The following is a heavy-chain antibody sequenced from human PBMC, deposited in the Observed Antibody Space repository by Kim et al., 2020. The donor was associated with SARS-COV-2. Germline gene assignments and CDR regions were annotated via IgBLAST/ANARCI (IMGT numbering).Heavy chain of an antibody. J-gene: IGHJ3*02. Sequence: SETLSLTCTVSGGSISSYYWSWIRQPPGKGLEWIGYIYYSGSTNYNPSLKSRVTISVDTSKNQFSLKLSSVTAADTAVYYCARVWIGGGNAFDIWGQGTMVTVSS. D-gene: IGHD2-21*01. V-gene: IGHV4-59*13. CDR1: GGSISSYY. CDR2: IYYSGST. CDR3: ARVWIGGGNAFDI.